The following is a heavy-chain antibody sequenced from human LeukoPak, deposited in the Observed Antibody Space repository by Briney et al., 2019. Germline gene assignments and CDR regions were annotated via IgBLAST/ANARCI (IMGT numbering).Heavy chain of an antibody. V-gene: IGHV3-30*01. J-gene: IGHJ4*02. CDR3: ARDSTYYYASGSSGPHYFDY. D-gene: IGHD3-10*01. CDR2: ISNVETNT. Sequence: GGSLRLSCAASGFTLSNYAMHWVRQAPGKGLEWVAVISNVETNTYYADSVKGRFTISRDNSKNTLYLQLNGLRAEDTSVYYCARDSTYYYASGSSGPHYFDYWGQGTLVTVSS. CDR1: GFTLSNYA.